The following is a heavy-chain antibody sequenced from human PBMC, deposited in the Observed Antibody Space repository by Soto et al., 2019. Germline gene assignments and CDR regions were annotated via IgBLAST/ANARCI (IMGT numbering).Heavy chain of an antibody. J-gene: IGHJ6*02. CDR2: IDWDDDK. Sequence: SGPTLVNPTQTLTLTCTFSGFSLSTRGVAVGWFRQPPGKALEWLARIDWDDDKFYSTSLKTRLTISKDTSKNQVVLTMTNMDPVDTATYYCARDLVVVAATNYYYYGMDFWGQGTTVTVSS. CDR3: ARDLVVVAATNYYYYGMDF. CDR1: GFSLSTRGVA. D-gene: IGHD2-15*01. V-gene: IGHV2-70*04.